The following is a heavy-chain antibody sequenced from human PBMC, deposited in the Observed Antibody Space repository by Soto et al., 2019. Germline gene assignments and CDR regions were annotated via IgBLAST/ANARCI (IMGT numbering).Heavy chain of an antibody. V-gene: IGHV3-30*19. J-gene: IGHJ1*01. Sequence: QVQLVESGGGVVQPGTSLRLSCVGSGFTFRSYVIHWVRQDPGKGLEWVALTSYDGSGKYYGDSVRGRFTNSRDNSRNTVDLQMDSLRLEDTALYYCARWGTTGGLDVWGQGTLVSVSS. D-gene: IGHD3-16*01. CDR1: GFTFRSYV. CDR3: ARWGTTGGLDV. CDR2: TSYDGSGK.